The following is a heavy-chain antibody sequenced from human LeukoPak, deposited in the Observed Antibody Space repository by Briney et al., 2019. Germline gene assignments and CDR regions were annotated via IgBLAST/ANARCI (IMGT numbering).Heavy chain of an antibody. Sequence: GGSLRLSCAASGFTFSSYWMHWVRQAPGKGLVWVSRISTDGSGTSYADSVKGRFTISRDNAKNTVYLQMNSRRGEDTAVYYCASGAGSDYYGMDVWGEGTTVTVSS. V-gene: IGHV3-74*01. CDR2: ISTDGSGT. CDR3: ASGAGSDYYGMDV. CDR1: GFTFSSYW. J-gene: IGHJ6*04. D-gene: IGHD3-10*01.